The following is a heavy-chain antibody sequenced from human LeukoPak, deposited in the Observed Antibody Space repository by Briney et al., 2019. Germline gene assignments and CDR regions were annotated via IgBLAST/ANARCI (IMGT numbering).Heavy chain of an antibody. CDR1: GFTFSSYA. Sequence: GGSLRLSCAASGFTFSSYAMHWVRQAPGKGLEWVVVISYDGSNKYYADSVKGRFTISRDNSKNTLYLQMNSLRAEDTAVYYCARDNQHAFRTNKYSRVYYYYMDVWGKGTTVTVSS. J-gene: IGHJ6*03. V-gene: IGHV3-30*01. D-gene: IGHD1-1*01. CDR3: ARDNQHAFRTNKYSRVYYYYMDV. CDR2: ISYDGSNK.